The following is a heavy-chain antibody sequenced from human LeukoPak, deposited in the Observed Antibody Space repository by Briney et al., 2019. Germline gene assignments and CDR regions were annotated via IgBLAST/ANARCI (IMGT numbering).Heavy chain of an antibody. Sequence: SETLSLTCTVSGGSISSYYWSWIRPPAGKGLEWIGRIYTSGSTNYNPSPKSRVTMSVDTSKNQFSLKLSSVTAADTAVYYCARSSRDFYSSSTGHYFDYWGQGTLVTVSS. D-gene: IGHD6-13*01. CDR1: GGSISSYY. CDR3: ARSSRDFYSSSTGHYFDY. J-gene: IGHJ4*02. CDR2: IYTSGST. V-gene: IGHV4-4*07.